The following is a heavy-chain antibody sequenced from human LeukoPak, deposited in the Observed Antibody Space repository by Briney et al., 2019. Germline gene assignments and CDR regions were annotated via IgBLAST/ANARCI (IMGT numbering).Heavy chain of an antibody. CDR1: GGSISSYY. J-gene: IGHJ4*02. Sequence: SETLSLTCTVSGGSISSYYWSWIRQPPGKGLEWIGYIYYSGSTNYNPSLKSRVTISVDTSKNQFSLKLSSVTAADTAVYYCARGRTNFDYWGQGTLVTVSS. V-gene: IGHV4-59*01. D-gene: IGHD1-14*01. CDR2: IYYSGST. CDR3: ARGRTNFDY.